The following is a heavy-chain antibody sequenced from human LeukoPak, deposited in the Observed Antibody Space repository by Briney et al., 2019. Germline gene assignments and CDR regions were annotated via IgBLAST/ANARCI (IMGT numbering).Heavy chain of an antibody. CDR3: AKSAYSGSPSDAFDI. V-gene: IGHV3-9*01. D-gene: IGHD1-26*01. Sequence: LPGGSLRLSCAASGFTFDDYAMHWVRQAPGKGLEWVSGISWNSGSIGYADSVKGRFTISRDNAKNSLYLQMNSLRAEDTALYYCAKSAYSGSPSDAFDIWGQGTMVTVSS. J-gene: IGHJ3*02. CDR1: GFTFDDYA. CDR2: ISWNSGSI.